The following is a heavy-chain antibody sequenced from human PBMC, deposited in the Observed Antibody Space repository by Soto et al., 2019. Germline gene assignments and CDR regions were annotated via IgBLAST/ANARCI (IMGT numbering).Heavy chain of an antibody. CDR3: AHTRGGGNSACFDA. J-gene: IGHJ5*02. CDR2: IYWDGER. V-gene: IGHV2-5*02. Sequence: QITLKESGPSLLKPTQTLTLTCTFSGFSLTSGPAGVGWIRQPPGKALEWLALIYWDGERRYSPSLKSRLTITKDTYEDQVVLTMTNMDPVDTATYYCAHTRGGGNSACFDAWGQGTLVTVSS. CDR1: GFSLTSGPAG. D-gene: IGHD2-21*02.